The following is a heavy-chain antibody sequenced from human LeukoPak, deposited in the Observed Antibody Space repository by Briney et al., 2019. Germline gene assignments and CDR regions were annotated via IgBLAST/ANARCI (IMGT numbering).Heavy chain of an antibody. CDR1: GFTFSSYA. CDR3: ATSIAVAGRLFDY. J-gene: IGHJ4*02. V-gene: IGHV3-23*01. D-gene: IGHD6-19*01. CDR2: ISGSGGST. Sequence: GGSLRLSCAASGFTFSSYAMRWVRQAPGKGLEWVSAISGSGGSTYYADSVKGRFTISRNNSKNTLYLQMNSLRAEDTAVYYCATSIAVAGRLFDYWGQGTLVTVSS.